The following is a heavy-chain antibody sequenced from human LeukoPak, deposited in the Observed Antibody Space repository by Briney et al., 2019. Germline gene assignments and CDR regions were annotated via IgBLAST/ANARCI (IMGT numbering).Heavy chain of an antibody. Sequence: GGSLRLSRAASGFTFSSYGMHWVRQAPGKGLEWVAVIWYDGSNKYYADSVKGRFTTSRDNSKNTLYLQMNSLRAEDTAVYYCARDSNVRYLDYWGQGTLVTVSS. D-gene: IGHD3-10*01. J-gene: IGHJ4*02. CDR1: GFTFSSYG. CDR3: ARDSNVRYLDY. V-gene: IGHV3-33*01. CDR2: IWYDGSNK.